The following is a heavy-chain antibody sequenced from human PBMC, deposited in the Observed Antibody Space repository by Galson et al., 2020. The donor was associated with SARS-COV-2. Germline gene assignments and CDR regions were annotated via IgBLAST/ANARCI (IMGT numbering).Heavy chain of an antibody. Sequence: ASVKVSCKVSGYTLTELSMHWVRQAPGKGLEWMGGFDPEDGETIYAQKFQGRVTMTQDTSTDTAYMELSSLRSEDTAVYYCATGPTPITMIRGDWFDAWGQGTLVTVSS. D-gene: IGHD3-22*01. V-gene: IGHV1-24*01. J-gene: IGHJ5*02. CDR2: FDPEDGET. CDR3: ATGPTPITMIRGDWFDA. CDR1: GYTLTELS.